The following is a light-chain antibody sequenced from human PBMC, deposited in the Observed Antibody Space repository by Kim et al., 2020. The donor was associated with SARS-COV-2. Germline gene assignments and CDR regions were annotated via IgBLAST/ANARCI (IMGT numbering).Light chain of an antibody. V-gene: IGKV3-11*01. CDR1: QGVSNY. CDR2: EAS. CDR3: QQRGS. J-gene: IGKJ5*01. Sequence: EIVLWQSPGTLSLSPGDRATLSCRASQGVSNYLAWYQQKPGQAPRLLSYEASKRAAAIPARFSGSGSGTDFTITISRLEPGDSAVYFCQQRGSFGQGTRLELK.